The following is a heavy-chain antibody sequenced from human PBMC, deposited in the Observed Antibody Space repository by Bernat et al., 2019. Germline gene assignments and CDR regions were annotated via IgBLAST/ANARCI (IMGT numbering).Heavy chain of an antibody. CDR2: ISGSGGST. CDR3: AKGSGDYYGSGNPNY. D-gene: IGHD3-10*01. J-gene: IGHJ4*02. V-gene: IGHV3-23*01. CDR1: GFTFSSYA. Sequence: EVQLLESGGGLVQPGGSLRLSCAASGFTFSSYAMSWVRQAPGKGLEWVSAISGSGGSTYYADSVKGRFTIARGNSKKALYLQMNSLRAEDTAVYYCAKGSGDYYGSGNPNYWGQGTLVTVSS.